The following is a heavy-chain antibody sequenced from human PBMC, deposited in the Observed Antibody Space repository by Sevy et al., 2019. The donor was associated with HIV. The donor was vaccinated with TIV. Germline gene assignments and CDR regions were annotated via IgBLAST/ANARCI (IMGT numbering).Heavy chain of an antibody. CDR3: ARGGGNGWYYFDY. CDR1: GGTFSSYG. Sequence: ASVKVSCKASGGTFSSYGISWVRQAPGQGLEWMGGIIPILGTVNYAQKFQGRVTITADESTKTAYMELSSLGSEDPAVYYCARGGGNGWYYFDYWGQETLVTVSS. J-gene: IGHJ4*02. CDR2: IIPILGTV. D-gene: IGHD6-19*01. V-gene: IGHV1-69*13.